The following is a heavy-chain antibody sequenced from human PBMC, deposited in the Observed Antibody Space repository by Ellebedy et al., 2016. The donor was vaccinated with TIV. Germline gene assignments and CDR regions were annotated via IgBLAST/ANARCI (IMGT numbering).Heavy chain of an antibody. V-gene: IGHV5-10-1*01. D-gene: IGHD3-10*01. CDR3: ACGSGMFYGMDI. Sequence: PGGSLRLSCKASGYTFTDYWIGWVRQMPGKGLEWMGKIDPTDSFTDYSPSFQGHVTISGDKSSSTAFLHWNSLKDADTAMYFCACGSGMFYGMDIWGQGTSVTVSS. J-gene: IGHJ6*02. CDR1: GYTFTDYW. CDR2: IDPTDSFT.